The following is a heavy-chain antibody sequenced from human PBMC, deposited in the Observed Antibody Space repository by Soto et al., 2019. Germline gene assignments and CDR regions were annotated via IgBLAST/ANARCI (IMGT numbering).Heavy chain of an antibody. V-gene: IGHV3-7*01. J-gene: IGHJ4*02. CDR1: GFTFNSFW. CDR3: ARSVAVAGDY. D-gene: IGHD6-19*01. CDR2: IKQDGSEK. Sequence: PGWSLRLSCAASGFTFNSFWMSWVRQAPGKGLEWVANIKQDGSEKYYVDSVKGRFTISRDNAKNSLYLQMNSLRAKDTAVYYCARSVAVAGDYWGQGTLVTVSS.